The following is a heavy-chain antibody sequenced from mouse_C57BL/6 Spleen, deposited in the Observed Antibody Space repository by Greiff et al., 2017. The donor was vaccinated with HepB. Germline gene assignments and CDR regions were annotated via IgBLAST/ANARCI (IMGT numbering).Heavy chain of an antibody. CDR1: GYSFTGYY. J-gene: IGHJ4*01. D-gene: IGHD1-1*01. CDR2: INPSTGGT. CDR3: AAYGSSYAMDY. V-gene: IGHV1-42*01. Sequence: VQLKESGPELVKPGASVKISCKASGYSFTGYYMNWVKQSPEKSLEWIGEINPSTGGTTYNQKFKAKATLTVDKSSSTAYMQLKSLTSEDSAVYYCAAYGSSYAMDYWGQGTSVTVSS.